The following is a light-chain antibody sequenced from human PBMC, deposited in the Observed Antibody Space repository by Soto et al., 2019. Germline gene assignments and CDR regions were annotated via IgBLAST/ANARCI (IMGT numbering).Light chain of an antibody. CDR2: EVS. CDR3: CSYAGSTTFVL. V-gene: IGLV2-23*02. Sequence: QSALTQPASVSGSPGQSITISCTGASSDVGTYNLVSWYRQYPGKAPQLLIYEVSKLASGVSNRFSGSKSGNTASLTISWLQAEDEADYFCCSYAGSTTFVLFGGGTKLTVL. CDR1: SSDVGTYNL. J-gene: IGLJ2*01.